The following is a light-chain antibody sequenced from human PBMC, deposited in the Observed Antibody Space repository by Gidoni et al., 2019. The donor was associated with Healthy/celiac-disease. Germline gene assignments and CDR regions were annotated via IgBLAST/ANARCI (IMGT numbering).Light chain of an antibody. CDR2: GNS. CDR3: QSYDSSLSGSGVV. V-gene: IGLV1-40*01. J-gene: IGLJ2*01. CDR1: SPNIGAGYD. Sequence: QSVLTQPPSVSGAPGQRVTIPCPGSSPNIGAGYDVHWYQQLPGTAPKLLIYGNSNRPSGVPDRFSGSKSGTSASLAITGLQAEDEADYYCQSYDSSLSGSGVVFGGGTKLTVL.